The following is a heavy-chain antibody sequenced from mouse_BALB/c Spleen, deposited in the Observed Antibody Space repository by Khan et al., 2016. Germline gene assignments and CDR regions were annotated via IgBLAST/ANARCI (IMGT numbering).Heavy chain of an antibody. Sequence: VQLQESGTELPRPGASVKLSCKASGYTFTDYYLHWVKQRPGQGLEWIGEIFPGSGSTYYNEKFKGKASLTADTSSSTAYMQLSSLTSEDSAVYCCARSCYGYFAMDYWGHGASVTVSS. V-gene: IGHV1-77*01. J-gene: IGHJ4*01. D-gene: IGHD1-2*01. CDR1: GYTFTDYY. CDR3: ARSCYGYFAMDY. CDR2: IFPGSGST.